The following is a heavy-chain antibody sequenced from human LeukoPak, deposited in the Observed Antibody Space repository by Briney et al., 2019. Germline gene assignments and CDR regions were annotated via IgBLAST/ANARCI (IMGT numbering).Heavy chain of an antibody. J-gene: IGHJ4*02. CDR3: ARDEGYYDSSGTFDY. V-gene: IGHV3-21*01. D-gene: IGHD3-22*01. Sequence: GGSLRLSCAASGFTFSSYSMNWVRQAPGKGLEWVSSISSSSSYIYYADSVKGRFTIYRDNAKNSLYLQMNSLRAEDTAVYYCARDEGYYDSSGTFDYWGQGTLVTVSS. CDR2: ISSSSSYI. CDR1: GFTFSSYS.